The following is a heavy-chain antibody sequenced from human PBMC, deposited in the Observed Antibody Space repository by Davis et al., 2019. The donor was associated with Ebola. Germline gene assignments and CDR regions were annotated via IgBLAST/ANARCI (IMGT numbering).Heavy chain of an antibody. CDR1: GYSFTSYW. CDR3: ARVPITMSNYYYGMDV. D-gene: IGHD3-10*02. Sequence: GESLKISCKGSGYSFTSYWIGWVRQMPGKGLEWMGIIYPGDSDTRYSPSFQGQVTISADKSISTAYLQWSSLKASDTAMYYCARVPITMSNYYYGMDVWGQGTTVTVSS. V-gene: IGHV5-51*01. J-gene: IGHJ6*02. CDR2: IYPGDSDT.